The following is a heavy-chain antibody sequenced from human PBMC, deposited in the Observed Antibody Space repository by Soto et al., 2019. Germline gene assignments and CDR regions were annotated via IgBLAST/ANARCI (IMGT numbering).Heavy chain of an antibody. V-gene: IGHV1-69*13. Sequence: GASVKVSCKASGGTFSSYAISWVRQAPGQGLEWMGGIIPIFGTANYAQKFQGRVTITADESTSTAYVELSSLRSEDTAVYYCARGAPRTVVVSEWGQGTLVTVSS. CDR3: ARGAPRTVVVSE. D-gene: IGHD3-22*01. CDR1: GGTFSSYA. CDR2: IIPIFGTA. J-gene: IGHJ4*02.